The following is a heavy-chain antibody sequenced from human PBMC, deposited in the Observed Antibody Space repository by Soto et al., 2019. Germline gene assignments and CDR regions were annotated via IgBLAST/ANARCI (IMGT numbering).Heavy chain of an antibody. V-gene: IGHV1-8*01. CDR3: ARDGITLAGSFDY. CDR1: GYTFTSYD. CDR2: MNPNSGNT. D-gene: IGHD6-19*01. J-gene: IGHJ4*02. Sequence: ASVKVSCKASGYTFTSYDINWVRQATGQGLEWMGWMNPNSGNTGYAQKFQGRATMTTETSTSTAYMELRSLRSDDTAVYYCARDGITLAGSFDYWGQGTLVTVSS.